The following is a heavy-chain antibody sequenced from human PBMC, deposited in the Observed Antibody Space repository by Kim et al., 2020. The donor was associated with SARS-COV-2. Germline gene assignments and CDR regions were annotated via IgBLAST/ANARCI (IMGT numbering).Heavy chain of an antibody. J-gene: IGHJ4*02. V-gene: IGHV3-23*01. CDR3: ARDSSTSYKTSWYFDY. D-gene: IGHD6-6*01. Sequence: SVKGRFTISKDNSKDTVFLQMNSLRAEDTAIYYCARDSSTSYKTSWYFDYWGQGTLVTVSS.